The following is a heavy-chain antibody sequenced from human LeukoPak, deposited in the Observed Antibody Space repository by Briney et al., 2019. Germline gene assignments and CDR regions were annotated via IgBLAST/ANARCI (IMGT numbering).Heavy chain of an antibody. J-gene: IGHJ4*02. CDR2: MNPNSGNT. V-gene: IGHV1-8*01. D-gene: IGHD3-10*01. CDR3: ASGRGSGSSSSFDY. CDR1: GYTFTSYD. Sequence: GASVKVSCKASGYTFTSYDINWVRQATGQGLEWMGRMNPNSGNTGYTQKFQGRVTMTTNTSINTAYMDLSSLRSEDTAVYYCASGRGSGSSSSFDYWGQGTPVTVSS.